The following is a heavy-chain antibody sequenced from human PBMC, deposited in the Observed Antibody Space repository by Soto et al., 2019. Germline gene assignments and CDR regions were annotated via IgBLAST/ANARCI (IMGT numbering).Heavy chain of an antibody. J-gene: IGHJ4*02. CDR1: GGSISSSSYY. CDR2: IYYSGST. CDR3: ARDIMSYDYIWGSSQIAGFDY. D-gene: IGHD3-16*01. V-gene: IGHV4-39*02. Sequence: QLQLQESGPGLVKPSETLSLTCTVSGGSISSSSYYWGWIRQPPGKGLEWIGSIYYSGSTYYNPSLKSRVTISVDTSKNQFSLKLSSVTAADTAVYYCARDIMSYDYIWGSSQIAGFDYWGQGTLVTVSS.